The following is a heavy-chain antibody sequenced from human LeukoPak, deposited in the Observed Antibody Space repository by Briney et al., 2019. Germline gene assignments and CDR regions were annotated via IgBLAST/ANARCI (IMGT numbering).Heavy chain of an antibody. CDR3: ARDTRRYGDYPDYFDY. D-gene: IGHD4-17*01. CDR1: GFTFRTYA. J-gene: IGHJ4*02. CDR2: IKQDGSEK. V-gene: IGHV3-7*01. Sequence: GGSLRLSCAASGFTFRTYAMAWVRQAPGKGLEWVANIKQDGSEKYYVDSVKGRFTISRDNAKNSLHLQMNSLRAEDTAVYYCARDTRRYGDYPDYFDYWGQGTLVTVSS.